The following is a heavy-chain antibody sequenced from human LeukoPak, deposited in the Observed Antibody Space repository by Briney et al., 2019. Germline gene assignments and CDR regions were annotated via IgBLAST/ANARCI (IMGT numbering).Heavy chain of an antibody. CDR1: GFTFSSYW. J-gene: IGHJ4*02. Sequence: GGFLRLSCAASGFTFSSYWMHWVRQAPGKGLEWVSLISGDGGSTYYADSVKGRFTISRDNSKNSLYLQMNSLRTEDTALYYCAKDIAPQRYYYDSSYDYWGQGTLVTVSS. CDR2: ISGDGGST. CDR3: AKDIAPQRYYYDSSYDY. V-gene: IGHV3-43*02. D-gene: IGHD3-22*01.